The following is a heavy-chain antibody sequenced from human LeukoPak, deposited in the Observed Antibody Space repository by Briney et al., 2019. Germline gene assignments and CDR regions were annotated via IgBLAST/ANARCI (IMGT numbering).Heavy chain of an antibody. CDR3: ARDHIVVVPAATPMDY. D-gene: IGHD2-2*01. CDR2: ISSSSSYI. CDR1: GFTFSSYS. V-gene: IGHV3-21*01. Sequence: GGSLRLSCAASGFTFSSYSMNWVRQAPGKGLEWVSPISSSSSYIYYADSVKGRFTISRDNAKNSLYLQMNSLRAEDTAVYYCARDHIVVVPAATPMDYWGQGTLVTVSS. J-gene: IGHJ4*02.